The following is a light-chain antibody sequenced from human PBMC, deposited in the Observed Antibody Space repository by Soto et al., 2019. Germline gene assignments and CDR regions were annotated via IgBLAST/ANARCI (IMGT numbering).Light chain of an antibody. CDR2: EGS. CDR3: CSYAGSSTWV. J-gene: IGLJ3*02. V-gene: IGLV2-23*01. CDR1: SSDVGSYNL. Sequence: QSALTQPASVSGSPGQSITISCTGTSSDVGSYNLVSWHQQHTGKAPKLMIYEGSKRPSGVSNRFSGAKSGNTASLTISGLQAEDEADYYCCSYAGSSTWVFGGGTKLTVL.